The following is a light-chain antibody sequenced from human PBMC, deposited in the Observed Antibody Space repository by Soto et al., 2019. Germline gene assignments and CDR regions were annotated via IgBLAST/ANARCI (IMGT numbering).Light chain of an antibody. V-gene: IGLV2-23*02. CDR1: SSDVGNYNL. CDR3: CSYAGGNNGV. J-gene: IGLJ3*02. CDR2: EVT. Sequence: QSALTQPASVSGSPGQSITIYCTGTSSDVGNYNLVSWYQHRRGKAPKVMIYEVTERPSGVSHRFSGSKSGDTASLTISGLQAEDDADYYCCSYAGGNNGVFGGGTKVTVL.